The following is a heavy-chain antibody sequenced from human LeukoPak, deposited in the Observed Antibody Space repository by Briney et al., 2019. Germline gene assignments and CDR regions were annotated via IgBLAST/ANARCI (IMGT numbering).Heavy chain of an antibody. CDR2: INWNGGST. CDR1: GFTFDDYG. D-gene: IGHD3-22*01. CDR3: ARGYYDSSGFEAWDY. V-gene: IGHV3-20*04. J-gene: IGHJ4*02. Sequence: GGSLRLSCAASGFTFDDYGMSWVRQAPGKGLEWVSGINWNGGSTGYADSVKGRFTISRDNAKNSLNLQMNSLRAEDTALYYCARGYYDSSGFEAWDYWGQGTLVTVSS.